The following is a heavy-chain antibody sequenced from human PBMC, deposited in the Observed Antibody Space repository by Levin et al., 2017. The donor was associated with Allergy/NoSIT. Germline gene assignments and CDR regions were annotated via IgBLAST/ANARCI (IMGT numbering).Heavy chain of an antibody. CDR1: GFTFSTAW. J-gene: IGHJ6*03. CDR3: TSDFLYHYMGV. V-gene: IGHV3-15*01. Sequence: SCSASGFTFSTAWMNWVRQSPGKGLEWVGRIKSKPDGGTTDYAAPVRGRFTISRDDSRNTLYLQMNSLKTDDTAIYYCTSDFLYHYMGVWGKGATVAVSS. CDR2: IKSKPDGGTT. D-gene: IGHD3/OR15-3a*01.